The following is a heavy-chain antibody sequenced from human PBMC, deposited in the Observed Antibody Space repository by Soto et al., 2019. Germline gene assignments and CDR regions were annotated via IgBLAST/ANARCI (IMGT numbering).Heavy chain of an antibody. Sequence: QITLKESGPTLVKPTQTLTLTCTFSGFSLSTSGVGVSWIRQPPGKALECLALIYWDDDKRYSPSLKSRLTIAKDTSKNQVVLTMTNMDPVDTATYFCTRGYYFDSSGYPIDYWGQGTLVTVSS. D-gene: IGHD3-22*01. CDR2: IYWDDDK. CDR3: TRGYYFDSSGYPIDY. CDR1: GFSLSTSGVG. V-gene: IGHV2-5*02. J-gene: IGHJ4*02.